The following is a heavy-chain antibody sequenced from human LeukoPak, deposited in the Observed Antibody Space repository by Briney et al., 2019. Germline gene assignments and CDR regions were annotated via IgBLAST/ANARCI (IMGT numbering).Heavy chain of an antibody. J-gene: IGHJ4*02. CDR2: ISAYNGNT. V-gene: IGHV1-18*01. D-gene: IGHD3-22*01. Sequence: ASVKVSCTASGYTFTSYGISWVRQAPGQGLEWMGWISAYNGNTNYAQKLQGRVTMTTDTSTSTAYMELRSLRSDDTAVYYCARDSPYYYDRSGYYGGYGFDYWGQGTLVTVSS. CDR1: GYTFTSYG. CDR3: ARDSPYYYDRSGYYGGYGFDY.